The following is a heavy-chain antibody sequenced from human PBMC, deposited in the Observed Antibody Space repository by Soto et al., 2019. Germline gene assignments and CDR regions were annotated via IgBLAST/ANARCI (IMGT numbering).Heavy chain of an antibody. CDR3: AHIYTGTGGHFDS. Sequence: SGPTLVTPTHTLTLTCSFSGFSLSTSGMGVGWIRQPPEKALEWLALIFWDDDKRYSPSLKSRLTITKETSENKLILTLTNMDRVDTATYYWAHIYTGTGGHFDSCGQRTRLTVCS. J-gene: IGHJ4*02. CDR1: GFSLSTSGMG. V-gene: IGHV2-5*02. CDR2: IFWDDDK. D-gene: IGHD2-8*02.